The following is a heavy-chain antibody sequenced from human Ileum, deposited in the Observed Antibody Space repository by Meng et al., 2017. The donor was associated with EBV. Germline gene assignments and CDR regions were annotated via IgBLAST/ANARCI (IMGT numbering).Heavy chain of an antibody. Sequence: QVRRQQWGAGLLKPSETLSLTSAVSGGSFRGYYGSWIRQPPGNGLEWIGEINQSRITNYNPSLKRRVTISVDTSKNQFSLKLSFVTAADTAVYYCARGNPVSDRGFDYWGQGTLVTVSS. CDR3: ARGNPVSDRGFDY. V-gene: IGHV4-34*01. J-gene: IGHJ4*02. D-gene: IGHD3-10*01. CDR1: GGSFRGYY. CDR2: INQSRIT.